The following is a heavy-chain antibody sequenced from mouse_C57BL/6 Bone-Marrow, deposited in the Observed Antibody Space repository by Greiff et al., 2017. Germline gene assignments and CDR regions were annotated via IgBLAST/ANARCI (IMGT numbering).Heavy chain of an antibody. D-gene: IGHD1-1*01. J-gene: IGHJ3*01. V-gene: IGHV10-1*01. Sequence: DVMLVESGGGLVQPKGSLKLSCAASGFSFNTYAMNWVRQAPGKGLEWVARIRSKSNNYATYYADSVKDRFTISRDDSESMLYLQMNKVKTEDTAMYYCVRPYYYGSSLAWFAYWGQGTLVTVSA. CDR1: GFSFNTYA. CDR3: VRPYYYGSSLAWFAY. CDR2: IRSKSNNYAT.